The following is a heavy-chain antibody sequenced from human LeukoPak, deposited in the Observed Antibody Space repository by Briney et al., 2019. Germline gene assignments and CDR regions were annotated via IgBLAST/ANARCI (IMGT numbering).Heavy chain of an antibody. CDR3: ASSYDFWSGTQVDYYYGMDV. CDR1: GGTFSSYA. D-gene: IGHD3-3*01. Sequence: GASVTVSFKASGGTFSSYAISWVRQAPGQGLEWMGGIIPIFGTANYAQKFQGRVTITADESTSTAYMELSSLRSEDTAVYYCASSYDFWSGTQVDYYYGMDVWGQGTTVTVSS. CDR2: IIPIFGTA. J-gene: IGHJ6*02. V-gene: IGHV1-69*13.